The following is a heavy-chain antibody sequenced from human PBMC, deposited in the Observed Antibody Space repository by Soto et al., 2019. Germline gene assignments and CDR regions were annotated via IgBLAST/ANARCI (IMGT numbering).Heavy chain of an antibody. CDR3: AHLPWKQLWPRAPVVY. CDR1: GFSLSTSGVG. V-gene: IGHV2-5*02. CDR2: IYWDDDK. D-gene: IGHD5-18*01. Sequence: QITLKESGPTLVKPTQTLTLTCTFSGFSLSTSGVGMGWIRQPPGKALEWLGIIYWDDDKRYSPSLKRRLTITKDTSKNQLVLTMTNMDPVDTATYYCAHLPWKQLWPRAPVVYWGQGTPVTVSS. J-gene: IGHJ4*02.